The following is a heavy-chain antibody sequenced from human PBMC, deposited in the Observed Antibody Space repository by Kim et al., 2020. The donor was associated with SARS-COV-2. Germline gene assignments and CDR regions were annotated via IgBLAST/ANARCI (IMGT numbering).Heavy chain of an antibody. CDR3: ARDPSIVATIWGYWYFDL. D-gene: IGHD5-12*01. J-gene: IGHJ2*01. CDR2: INPSGGST. CDR1: GYTFTSYY. V-gene: IGHV1-46*01. Sequence: ASVKVSCKASGYTFTSYYMHWVRQAPGQGLEWMGIINPSGGSTSYAQKFQGRVTMTRDTSTSTVYMELSSLRSEDTAVYYCARDPSIVATIWGYWYFDLWGRGTLVTVSS.